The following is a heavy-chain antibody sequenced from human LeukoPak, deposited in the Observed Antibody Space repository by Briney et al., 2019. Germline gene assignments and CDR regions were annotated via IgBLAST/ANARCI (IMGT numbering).Heavy chain of an antibody. CDR1: GGSISSSSYY. CDR3: ARGTWIQLWFSLLHYYFDY. D-gene: IGHD5-18*01. V-gene: IGHV4-39*07. Sequence: PSETLSLTCTVSGGSISSSSYYWGWIRQPPGKGLEWIGTIYYSGSTYYNPSLKSRVTISVDTSKNQFSLKLSSVTAADTAVYYCARGTWIQLWFSLLHYYFDYWGQGTLVTVSS. J-gene: IGHJ4*02. CDR2: IYYSGST.